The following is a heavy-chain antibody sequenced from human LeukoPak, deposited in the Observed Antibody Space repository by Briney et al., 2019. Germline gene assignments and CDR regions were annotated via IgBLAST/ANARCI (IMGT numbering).Heavy chain of an antibody. CDR1: GFTFSSYS. D-gene: IGHD6-13*01. J-gene: IGHJ3*02. CDR3: ARDRVAAAAYDAFDI. V-gene: IGHV3-48*01. Sequence: QSGGSLRLSCAASGFTFSSYSMNWVRQAPGKGLEWVSYISSSSSTIYYADSVKGRFTISRDNAKNSLYLQMNSLRAEDTAVYYCARDRVAAAAYDAFDIWGQGTMVTVSS. CDR2: ISSSSSTI.